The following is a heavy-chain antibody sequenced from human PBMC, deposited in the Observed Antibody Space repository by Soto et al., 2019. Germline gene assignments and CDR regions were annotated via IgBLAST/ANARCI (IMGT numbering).Heavy chain of an antibody. CDR2: INAANGDT. CDR1: GYTFISNA. Sequence: QVQLVQSGSEVKKPGASVKVSCRASGYTFISNAMHWVRRAPGQRLEWMGSINAANGDTKYSQRFQGRVTITRDTSASTAYMELSSLRSEDTAVYYCARDRGTGRYLLDYWGQGALVNVPS. J-gene: IGHJ4*02. V-gene: IGHV1-3*01. CDR3: ARDRGTGRYLLDY. D-gene: IGHD6-19*01.